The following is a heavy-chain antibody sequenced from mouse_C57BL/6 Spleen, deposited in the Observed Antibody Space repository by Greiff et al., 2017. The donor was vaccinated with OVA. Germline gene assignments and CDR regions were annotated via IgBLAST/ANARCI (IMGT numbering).Heavy chain of an antibody. CDR3: ARKGLLRYFDV. CDR2: IYPSDSET. D-gene: IGHD2-10*01. CDR1: GYTFTSYW. V-gene: IGHV1-61*01. Sequence: QVQLQQPGAELVRPGSSVKLSCKASGYTFTSYWMDWVKQRPGQGLEWIGNIYPSDSETNYNQKFKDKATLTVDKSSSTAYMQLSSLTSEDSAVYYCARKGLLRYFDVWGTGTTVTVSS. J-gene: IGHJ1*03.